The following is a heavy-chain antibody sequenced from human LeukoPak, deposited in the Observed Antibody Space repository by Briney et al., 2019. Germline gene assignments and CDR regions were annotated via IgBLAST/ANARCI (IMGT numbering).Heavy chain of an antibody. CDR2: ISSSSSTI. D-gene: IGHD3-22*01. Sequence: GESLRLSCAASGFTFSSYSMNWVPQAPGKGLEWVSYISSSSSTIYYADSVKSRFTISRDNAKNSLYLQMNSLRAEDTAVYYCARDWPNDITGAWGQGNLVTVSS. J-gene: IGHJ4*02. V-gene: IGHV3-48*01. CDR3: ARDWPNDITGA. CDR1: GFTFSSYS.